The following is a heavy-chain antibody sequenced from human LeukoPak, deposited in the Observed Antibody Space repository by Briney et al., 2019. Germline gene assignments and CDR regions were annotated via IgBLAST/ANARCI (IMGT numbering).Heavy chain of an antibody. J-gene: IGHJ4*02. D-gene: IGHD2-2*02. V-gene: IGHV4-30-2*01. CDR3: ARGQCSSTSCYIGY. CDR2: IYHSGST. Sequence: SSETLSLTCTVSGGSISSGGYYWSWIRQPPGKGLEWIGYIYHSGSTYFNPSLKSRVTISVDRSKNQFSLKLSSVTAADTAVYYCARGQCSSTSCYIGYWGQGTLVTVSS. CDR1: GGSISSGGYY.